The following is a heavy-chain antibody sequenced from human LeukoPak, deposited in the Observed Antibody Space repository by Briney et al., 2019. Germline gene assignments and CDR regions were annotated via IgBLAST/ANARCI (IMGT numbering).Heavy chain of an antibody. CDR1: GGSISSSSNFY. J-gene: IGHJ4*02. Sequence: PSETLSLTCTVSGGSISSSSNFYSDWIRQPPGKGLEWIGNIYYSGSTFYNPSLKSRVTISVDTSENQFSLKLSSVTAADTAVYYCGKRPAASAIDYWGQGTLVTVSS. CDR3: GKRPAASAIDY. V-gene: IGHV4-39*01. D-gene: IGHD2-15*01. CDR2: IYYSGST.